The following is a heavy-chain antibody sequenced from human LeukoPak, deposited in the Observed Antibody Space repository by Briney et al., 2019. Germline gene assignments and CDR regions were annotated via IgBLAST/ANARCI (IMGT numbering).Heavy chain of an antibody. J-gene: IGHJ5*02. CDR3: ARVGCSGGSCYFNWFDP. CDR2: INHSGST. V-gene: IGHV4-34*01. Sequence: KPSETLSLTCAVYGGSFSGYYWSWIRQPPGKGLEWIGEINHSGSTNYNPSLKSRVTISVDTSKNQFSLKLSSVTAADTAVYYCARVGCSGGSCYFNWFDPWGQGTLVTVSS. CDR1: GGSFSGYY. D-gene: IGHD2-15*01.